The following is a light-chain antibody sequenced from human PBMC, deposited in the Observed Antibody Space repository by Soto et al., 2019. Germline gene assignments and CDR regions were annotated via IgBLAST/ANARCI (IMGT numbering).Light chain of an antibody. CDR2: KAS. J-gene: IGKJ4*01. Sequence: DIQMTQSPSTLSASVGDRVTITCRASQSISSWLDWYQQKPGKAPKLLIYKASSLESGVPSRFSGSGSGTEFTLTISSLQPDDFATYYCQQYNSPLTCGGGTKVEIK. V-gene: IGKV1-5*03. CDR3: QQYNSPLT. CDR1: QSISSW.